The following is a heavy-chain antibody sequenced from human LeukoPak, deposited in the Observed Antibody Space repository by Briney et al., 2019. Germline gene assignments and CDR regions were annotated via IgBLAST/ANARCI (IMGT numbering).Heavy chain of an antibody. D-gene: IGHD6-19*01. Sequence: SETLSLTCTVSGGSISSYYWSWIRQPAGKGLEWIGRIYTSGSTNYNPSLKSRVTISVDTSKNQLSLKLSSVTAADTAVYYCARGPAWQWLTYWGQGTLVTVSS. CDR1: GGSISSYY. CDR2: IYTSGST. J-gene: IGHJ4*02. CDR3: ARGPAWQWLTY. V-gene: IGHV4-4*07.